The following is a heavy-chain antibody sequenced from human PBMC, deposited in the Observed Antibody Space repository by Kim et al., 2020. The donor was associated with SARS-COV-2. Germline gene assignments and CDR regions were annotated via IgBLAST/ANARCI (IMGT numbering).Heavy chain of an antibody. Sequence: SETLSLTCTVSGGSISSYYWSWIRQPPGKGLEWIGYIYYSGSTNYNPSLKSRVTISVDTSKNQFSLKLSSVTAADTAVYYCARSAWEPINWFDPWGQGAL. J-gene: IGHJ5*02. CDR3: ARSAWEPINWFDP. D-gene: IGHD1-26*01. CDR1: GGSISSYY. V-gene: IGHV4-59*13. CDR2: IYYSGST.